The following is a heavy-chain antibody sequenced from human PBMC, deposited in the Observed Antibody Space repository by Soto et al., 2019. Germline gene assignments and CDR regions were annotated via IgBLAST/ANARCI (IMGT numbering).Heavy chain of an antibody. V-gene: IGHV5-51*01. D-gene: IGHD1-7*01. Sequence: GESLKISCQASGYSFTIYWIAWVRQMPGKGLECMGITYPRDSDSRYTPSFQGQVTISVDKSVSTAYLQWSSLKASDTAMYYCARLHWAGTPKADLDVWGQGTTVTVSS. CDR1: GYSFTIYW. J-gene: IGHJ6*02. CDR3: ARLHWAGTPKADLDV. CDR2: TYPRDSDS.